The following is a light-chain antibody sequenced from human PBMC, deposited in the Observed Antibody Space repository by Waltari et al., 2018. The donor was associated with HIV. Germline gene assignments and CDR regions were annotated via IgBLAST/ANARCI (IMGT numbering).Light chain of an antibody. Sequence: EIVMTQPPATQSVSPGDGATLSCRATQSGSSNLAWYQQRPGQTPRLLIFSTSTRATGVPARFSGSGSGTEFTLTISSLQSEDFAVYCCQQHNNWPLTCGGGTKVEIK. CDR3: QQHNNWPLT. CDR2: STS. CDR1: QSGSSN. V-gene: IGKV3-15*01. J-gene: IGKJ4*01.